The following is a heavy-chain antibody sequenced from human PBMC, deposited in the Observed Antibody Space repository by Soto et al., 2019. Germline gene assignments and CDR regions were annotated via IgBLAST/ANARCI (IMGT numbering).Heavy chain of an antibody. J-gene: IGHJ4*02. CDR3: AKGVGSGYEHAWPFDY. CDR2: ISGSGGST. V-gene: IGHV3-23*01. Sequence: EVQLLESGGGLVQPGGSLRLSCAASGFTFSSYAMSWVRQAPGKGLEWVSAISGSGGSTYYADSMKGRFTISRDNSKNTLYLQMNSLRAEDTAVYYCAKGVGSGYEHAWPFDYWGQGTLVTVSS. D-gene: IGHD5-12*01. CDR1: GFTFSSYA.